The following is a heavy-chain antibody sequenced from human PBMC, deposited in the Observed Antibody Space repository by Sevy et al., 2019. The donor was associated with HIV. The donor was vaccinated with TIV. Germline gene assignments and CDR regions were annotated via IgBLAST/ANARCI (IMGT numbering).Heavy chain of an antibody. CDR3: ARGQGDGDRSTPPFDY. CDR2: VYHSGAT. J-gene: IGHJ4*02. CDR1: GGSISIGDYY. Sequence: SETLSLTCTVSGGSISIGDYYWSWIRQPPGKGLEWIGYVYHSGATHYNPSLRSPVTMSIDTSKNQFSLKLSSVTAADTAVYYCARGQGDGDRSTPPFDYWALGTLVTVSS. D-gene: IGHD4-17*01. V-gene: IGHV4-30-4*01.